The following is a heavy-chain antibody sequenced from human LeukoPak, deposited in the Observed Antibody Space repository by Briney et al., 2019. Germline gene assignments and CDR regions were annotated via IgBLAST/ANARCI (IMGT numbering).Heavy chain of an antibody. CDR3: ASQGQTYYDFWSGYQFDY. J-gene: IGHJ4*02. Sequence: PSETLTLTCAVSGYSFSSCYYWGWIRPPPREGLWGIGGSCHSGSTSYNQSLKSRVTISVDTSKNQFSQKLSSVTAADTAVYYCASQGQTYYDFWSGYQFDYWGEGTLVTVSS. D-gene: IGHD3-3*01. CDR1: GYSFSSCYY. CDR2: SCHSGST. V-gene: IGHV4-38-2*01.